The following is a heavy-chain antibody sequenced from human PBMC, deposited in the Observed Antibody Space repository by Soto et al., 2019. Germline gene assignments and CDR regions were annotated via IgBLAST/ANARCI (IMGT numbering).Heavy chain of an antibody. J-gene: IGHJ6*03. V-gene: IGHV3-11*01. CDR1: GFTFSDYY. CDR3: ARSGRNYYYYYMDV. CDR2: ISSSGSTI. Sequence: PGGSLRLSCGASGFTFSDYYMSWIRQAPGKGLEWVSYISSSGSTIYYADSVKGRFTISRDNAKNSLYLQMNSLRAEDTAVYYCARSGRNYYYYYMDVWGKGTTVTVSS.